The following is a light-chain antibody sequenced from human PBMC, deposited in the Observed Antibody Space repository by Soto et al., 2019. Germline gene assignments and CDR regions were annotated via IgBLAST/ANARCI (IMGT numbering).Light chain of an antibody. CDR2: GTS. V-gene: IGKV3-20*01. CDR3: QQYDTPPFT. CDR1: QIFSSNY. Sequence: EIVLTQSPGTLSLSPGERATLSCRASQIFSSNYLAWYQQKPGQTPRLLIYGTSSRTTGIPDRFSASASGTDFTLTISRLEPEDFAVYYCQQYDTPPFTFGPGTKVDIK. J-gene: IGKJ3*01.